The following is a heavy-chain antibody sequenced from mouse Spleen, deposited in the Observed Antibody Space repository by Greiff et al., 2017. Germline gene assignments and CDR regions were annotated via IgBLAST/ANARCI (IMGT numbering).Heavy chain of an antibody. CDR1: GYTFTSYW. J-gene: IGHJ4*01. D-gene: IGHD2-5*01. CDR3: ARGSNKGAMDY. CDR2: IDPSDSYT. V-gene: IGHV1-69*01. Sequence: QVQLQQPGAELVMPGASVKLSCKASGYTFTSYWMHWVKQRPGKGLEWIGEIDPSDSYTNYNQKFKGKATLTVDKSSSTAYMQLSSLTSEDSAVYYCARGSNKGAMDYWGQGTSVTVSS.